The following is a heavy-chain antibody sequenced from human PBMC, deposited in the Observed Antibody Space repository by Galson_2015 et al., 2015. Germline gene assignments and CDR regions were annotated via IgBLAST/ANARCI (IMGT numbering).Heavy chain of an antibody. V-gene: IGHV7-4-1*02. J-gene: IGHJ5*02. CDR3: ARDPLAARKKYYDFWSGYPDNWFDP. CDR1: GYTFTSYA. D-gene: IGHD3-3*01. Sequence: SCKASGYTFTSYAMNWVRQAPGQGLEWMGWINTNTGNPTYAQGFTGRFVFSLDTSVSTAYLQISSLKAEDTAVYYCARDPLAARKKYYDFWSGYPDNWFDPWGQGTLVTVSS. CDR2: INTNTGNP.